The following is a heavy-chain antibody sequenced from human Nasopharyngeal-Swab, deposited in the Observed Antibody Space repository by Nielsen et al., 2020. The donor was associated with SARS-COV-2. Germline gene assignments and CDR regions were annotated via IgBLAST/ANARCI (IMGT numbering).Heavy chain of an antibody. Sequence: ASVKVSCKASGYTFTGYYMHWVRQAPGHGLEWMGRINPNSGGTNYAQKFQGRVTMTRDTSISTAYMELSRLRSDDTAVYYCASTILVLRYFDWSPGLGMDVWGQGTTVTVSS. D-gene: IGHD3-9*01. CDR3: ASTILVLRYFDWSPGLGMDV. CDR2: INPNSGGT. J-gene: IGHJ6*02. CDR1: GYTFTGYY. V-gene: IGHV1-2*06.